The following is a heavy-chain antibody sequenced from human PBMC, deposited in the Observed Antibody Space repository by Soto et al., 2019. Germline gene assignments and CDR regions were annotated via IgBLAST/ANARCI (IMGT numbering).Heavy chain of an antibody. V-gene: IGHV1-69*06. CDR1: GGTFSSYA. Sequence: ASVKVSCKASGGTFSSYAISWVRQAPGQGLEWMGGIIPIFGTANYAQKFQGRVTITADKSTSAAYTELSSLRSEDTAVYYCARGGLTGSPMFLHYYYGMDVWGQGTTVTVSS. J-gene: IGHJ6*02. CDR3: ARGGLTGSPMFLHYYYGMDV. CDR2: IIPIFGTA. D-gene: IGHD3-10*01.